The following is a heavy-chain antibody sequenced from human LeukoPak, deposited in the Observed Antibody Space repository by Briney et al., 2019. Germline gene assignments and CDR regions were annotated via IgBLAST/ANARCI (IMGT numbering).Heavy chain of an antibody. CDR3: ARITGTTSPAYYYYYYGMDV. V-gene: IGHV4-4*03. J-gene: IGHJ6*02. CDR2: IYHSGST. Sequence: PETLSLTCAVSGDSISSSNWWSWVRQPPGKGMEWIGEIYHSGSTNYNPSLKSRVTISVDKSKNQFSLKLSSVTAADTAVYYCARITGTTSPAYYYYYYGMDVWGQGTTVTVSS. CDR1: GDSISSSNW. D-gene: IGHD1-20*01.